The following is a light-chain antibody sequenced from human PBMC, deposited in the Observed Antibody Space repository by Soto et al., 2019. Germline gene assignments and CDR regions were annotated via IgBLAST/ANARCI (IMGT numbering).Light chain of an antibody. CDR2: GAS. V-gene: IGKV3D-15*01. CDR1: QSVSSN. Sequence: EIVMTQSPATLSVSPGERATLSCRASQSVSSNLAWYQQKPGQAPRLLIYGASTRATGIPARFSGSGSGTEFTLTINSLQSEDFAVYYCQQYNNLPLTTFGGGTKVEIK. CDR3: QQYNNLPLTT. J-gene: IGKJ4*01.